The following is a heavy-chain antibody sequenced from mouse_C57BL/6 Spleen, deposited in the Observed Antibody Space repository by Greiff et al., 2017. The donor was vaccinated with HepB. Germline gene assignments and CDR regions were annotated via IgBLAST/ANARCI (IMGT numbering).Heavy chain of an antibody. V-gene: IGHV5-4*01. J-gene: IGHJ4*01. CDR2: ISDGGSYT. CDR3: ARDRGKFYYYAMDY. Sequence: EVQGVESGGGLVKPGGSLKLSCAASGFTFSSYAMSWVRQTPEKRLEWVATISDGGSYTYYPDNVKGRFTISRDNAKNNLYLQMSHLKSEDTAMYYCARDRGKFYYYAMDYWGQGTSVTVSS. CDR1: GFTFSSYA. D-gene: IGHD3-1*01.